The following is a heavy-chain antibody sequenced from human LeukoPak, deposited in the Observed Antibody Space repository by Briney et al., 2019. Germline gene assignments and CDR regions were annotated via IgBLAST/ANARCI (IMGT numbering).Heavy chain of an antibody. V-gene: IGHV4-4*09. Sequence: SETLSLTCTVSGGSISRYYWSWIRQPPGHGLESIGYIYTSWSTNYSPALKSRGTISVDTSKNQFSLKLSSVTAADTSVYYCARPSGSYYRDAFDIWGQGTMVTVSS. J-gene: IGHJ3*02. CDR2: IYTSWST. D-gene: IGHD1-26*01. CDR3: ARPSGSYYRDAFDI. CDR1: GGSISRYY.